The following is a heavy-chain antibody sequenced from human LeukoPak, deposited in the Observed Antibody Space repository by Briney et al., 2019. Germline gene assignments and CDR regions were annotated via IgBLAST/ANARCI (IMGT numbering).Heavy chain of an antibody. J-gene: IGHJ4*02. CDR1: GYTFTNYY. Sequence: ASVKVSCEASGYTFTNYYMYWVRQAPGQGLEWMGLINPSGGSTSYAQKFQGRVTLTRDTSTSTVYMDLSSLRSEDTAVYYCARRKVGGTSEDLDYWGQGTLVTVSS. D-gene: IGHD1-26*01. V-gene: IGHV1-46*01. CDR3: ARRKVGGTSEDLDY. CDR2: INPSGGST.